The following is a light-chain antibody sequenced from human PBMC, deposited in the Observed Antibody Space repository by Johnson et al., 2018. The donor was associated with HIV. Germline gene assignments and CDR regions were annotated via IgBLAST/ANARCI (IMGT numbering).Light chain of an antibody. CDR3: GTWDTSLSVYV. Sequence: QSVLTQPPSVSAASGQKVTISCSGSSPNIGINYVSWYQQLPGTAPKVLIYENNKRPSGIPDRFSGSKSGTSATLGITGLQTGDDADYYCGTWDTSLSVYVFGTGTKVTVL. CDR1: SPNIGINY. J-gene: IGLJ1*01. V-gene: IGLV1-51*01. CDR2: ENN.